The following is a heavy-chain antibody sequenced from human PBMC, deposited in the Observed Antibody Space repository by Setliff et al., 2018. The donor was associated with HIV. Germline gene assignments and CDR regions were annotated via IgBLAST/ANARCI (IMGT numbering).Heavy chain of an antibody. CDR2: ISSSSSYI. D-gene: IGHD3-10*01. CDR3: ARDMNYYGSGSYYRNWFDP. CDR1: GFTFSSYS. Sequence: GSLRLSCAASGFTFSSYSMNWVRQAPGKGLEWVSSISSSSSYIYYADSVKGRFTISRDNAKNSLYLQMNSLRAEDTAVYYCARDMNYYGSGSYYRNWFDPWGQGTLVTVSS. J-gene: IGHJ5*02. V-gene: IGHV3-21*01.